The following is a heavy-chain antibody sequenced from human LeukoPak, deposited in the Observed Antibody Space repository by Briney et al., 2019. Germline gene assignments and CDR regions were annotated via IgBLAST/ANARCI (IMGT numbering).Heavy chain of an antibody. CDR2: ISYDGSNK. Sequence: GGSLRLSCAASGFTFSSYAMRWVRQAPGKGLEWVAVISYDGSNKYYADSVKGRFTISRDNSKNTLYLQMNSLRAEDTAVYYCARGIQLYYFDYWGQGTLVTVSS. J-gene: IGHJ4*02. V-gene: IGHV3-30-3*01. CDR3: ARGIQLYYFDY. CDR1: GFTFSSYA. D-gene: IGHD1-1*01.